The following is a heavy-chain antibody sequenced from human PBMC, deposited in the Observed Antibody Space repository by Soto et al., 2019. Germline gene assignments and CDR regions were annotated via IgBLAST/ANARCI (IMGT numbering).Heavy chain of an antibody. J-gene: IGHJ4*02. Sequence: PGGSLRLSCAASGFTFSSYSMNWVRQAPGKGLEWVSSISSSSSYIYYADSVKGRFTISRDNAKNSLYLQMNSLRAEDTAVYYCASGGNNWPLLPSYWGQGTLVTVSS. V-gene: IGHV3-21*01. CDR3: ASGGNNWPLLPSY. CDR1: GFTFSSYS. D-gene: IGHD1-20*01. CDR2: ISSSSSYI.